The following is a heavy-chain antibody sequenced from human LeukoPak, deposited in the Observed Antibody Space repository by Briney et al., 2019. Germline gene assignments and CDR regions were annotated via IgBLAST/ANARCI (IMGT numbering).Heavy chain of an antibody. CDR3: AKDLSWNTADR. J-gene: IGHJ5*02. CDR2: INPDGTII. V-gene: IGHV3-74*01. D-gene: IGHD5-18*01. Sequence: PGGSLRLSCVGSGFTYTDYWMHWFRQAPGKGPVWVSRINPDGTIIDYADSVKGRFRISRDNAKNLLYLQMNGLRADDTAVYYCAKDLSWNTADRWGPGILVTVSS. CDR1: GFTYTDYW.